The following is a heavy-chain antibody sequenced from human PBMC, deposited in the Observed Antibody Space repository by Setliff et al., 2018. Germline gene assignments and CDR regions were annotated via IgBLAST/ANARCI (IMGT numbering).Heavy chain of an antibody. CDR3: VRTDYSDGRYSMDV. J-gene: IGHJ6*03. D-gene: IGHD6-19*01. CDR1: GDSMNSGVYY. Sequence: SETLSLTCKVSGDSMNSGVYYWAWIRQPPGKGLEWIGRIYSGGTTYYNSSLKSRVTISVDTSKSQFSLKLNSVTAADTAVYYCVRTDYSDGRYSMDVWGKGTTVTVSS. CDR2: IYSGGTT. V-gene: IGHV4-39*07.